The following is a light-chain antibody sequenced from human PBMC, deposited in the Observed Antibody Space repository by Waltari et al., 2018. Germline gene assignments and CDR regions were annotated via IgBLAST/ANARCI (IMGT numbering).Light chain of an antibody. CDR3: QQSYSTRWT. Sequence: DIQMTQSPSSLSASVGDRVTITCRAIQSISSYLNWYQQKPGKAPKLLIYAASSLQSGVPSRFSGSGSGTEFTLTISSLQPEDFATYYCQQSYSTRWTFGQGTKVEIK. V-gene: IGKV1-39*01. CDR2: AAS. J-gene: IGKJ1*01. CDR1: QSISSY.